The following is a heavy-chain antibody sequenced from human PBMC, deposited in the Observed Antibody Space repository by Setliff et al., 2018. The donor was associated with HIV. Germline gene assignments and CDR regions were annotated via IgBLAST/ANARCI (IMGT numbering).Heavy chain of an antibody. CDR1: GGSFIGSSLQ. Sequence: PSETLSLTCNASGGSFIGSSLQSTWIRQPPGRGLEWIGDIAYSGTTVYTNYNPSLESRVTVSVDTSERQFSLRMTSTTAADTAVYYCARGVPLLPPNFWGQGTLVTVSS. CDR3: ARGVPLLPPNF. V-gene: IGHV4-39*07. CDR2: IAYSGTTVYT. D-gene: IGHD2-21*02. J-gene: IGHJ4*02.